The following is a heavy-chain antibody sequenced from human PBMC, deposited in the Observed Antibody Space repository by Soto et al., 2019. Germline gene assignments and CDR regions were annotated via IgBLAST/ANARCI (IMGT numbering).Heavy chain of an antibody. CDR3: ARVFDTYYFDA. CDR2: IWSDGSNK. V-gene: IGHV3-33*01. CDR1: GFTFSTYG. D-gene: IGHD3-9*01. J-gene: IGHJ4*02. Sequence: QVPLVQSGGGVVQPGRSLRLSCAASGFTFSTYGMHWVRQAPGKGLEWVALIWSDGSNKYYADSVKGRFTISRDNSKKTLYLQMNSLRAEDTAVYYCARVFDTYYFDAWGQGNMITVSS.